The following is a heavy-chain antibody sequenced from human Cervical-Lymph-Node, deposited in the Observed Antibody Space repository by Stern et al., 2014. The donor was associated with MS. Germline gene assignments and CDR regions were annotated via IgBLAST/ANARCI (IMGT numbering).Heavy chain of an antibody. CDR1: GYTFTSYW. J-gene: IGHJ4*02. CDR3: ARQRYFDY. CDR2: IFPGGSDI. V-gene: IGHV5-51*01. Sequence: EVKLVESGPEVKRPGESLKISCQASGYTFTSYWIGLVRQMPGKGLEWIAIIFPGGSDIRSSPSFQGQVTISADKSSSTAYLQWNNLKASDTAIYYCARQRYFDYWGQGTLVTVSS.